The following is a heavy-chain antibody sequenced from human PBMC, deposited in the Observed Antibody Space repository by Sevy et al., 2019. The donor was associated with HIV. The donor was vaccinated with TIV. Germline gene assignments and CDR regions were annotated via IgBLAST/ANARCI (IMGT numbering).Heavy chain of an antibody. J-gene: IGHJ3*02. V-gene: IGHV3-48*02. CDR1: GFTFSSFS. CDR2: ISSSGSNI. D-gene: IGHD2-21*02. Sequence: GGSLRLSCAASGFTFSSFSMNWVRQAPGKTLEWISYISSSGSNIYYADSVKGRFSISRDNAKRSLYLQMNSLRDEDTAVSYCARASSPYCGGDCLYAFNIWGQGTMVTVSS. CDR3: ARASSPYCGGDCLYAFNI.